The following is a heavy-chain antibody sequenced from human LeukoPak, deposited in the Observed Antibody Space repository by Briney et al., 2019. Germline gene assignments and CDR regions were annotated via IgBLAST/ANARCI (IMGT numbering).Heavy chain of an antibody. CDR3: ARDGYYDILTGYSNYYFDY. V-gene: IGHV3-21*01. CDR2: ISSSSSYI. J-gene: IGHJ4*02. CDR1: GFTFSSYS. D-gene: IGHD3-9*01. Sequence: GSLRLSCAASGFTFSSYSMNWVRQAPGKGLEWVSSISSSSSYIYYADSVKGRFTISRDNAKNSLYLQMNSLRAEDTAVYYCARDGYYDILTGYSNYYFDYWGQGTLVTVSS.